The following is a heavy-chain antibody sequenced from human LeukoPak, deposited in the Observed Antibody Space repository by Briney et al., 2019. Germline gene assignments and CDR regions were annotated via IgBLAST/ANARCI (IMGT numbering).Heavy chain of an antibody. V-gene: IGHV4-59*01. Sequence: PSETLSLTWTVSGGSLSSYYWSWIRQPPAKGLEWIGNIYYSGNTHYNPSLKSRVTISLDTSKNQFSLKLTSVTAADTAMYYCARHTTSWPYSWFDPWGQGTLVTVSS. D-gene: IGHD2-2*01. J-gene: IGHJ5*02. CDR3: ARHTTSWPYSWFDP. CDR1: GGSLSSYY. CDR2: IYYSGNT.